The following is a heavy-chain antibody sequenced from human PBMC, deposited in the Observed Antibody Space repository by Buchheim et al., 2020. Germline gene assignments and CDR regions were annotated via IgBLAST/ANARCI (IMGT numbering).Heavy chain of an antibody. J-gene: IGHJ2*01. V-gene: IGHV4-61*02. D-gene: IGHD4-11*01. CDR2: IYTSGST. CDR3: ARDVEFLHDYRDWYFDL. Sequence: QVQLQESGPGLVKPSQTLSLTCTVSGGSISSGSYYWSWIRQPAGKGLEWIGRIYTSGSTNYNPSLKSRVTISVDTSKNQFSLKLSSVTAADTAVYYCARDVEFLHDYRDWYFDLWGRGTL. CDR1: GGSISSGSYY.